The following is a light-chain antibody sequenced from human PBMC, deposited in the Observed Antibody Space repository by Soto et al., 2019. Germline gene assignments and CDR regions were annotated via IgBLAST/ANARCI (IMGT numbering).Light chain of an antibody. Sequence: DIEMTQSPSTLSASVGDRVTITCRASQNINTLLAWYQQKPGRAPKLLIYDASSLEGGVPSRFSGSGFGTEFTLTSSSLQPDDFATYYCQQFHTYYTFGQGTNVHIK. CDR3: QQFHTYYT. CDR2: DAS. V-gene: IGKV1-5*01. J-gene: IGKJ2*01. CDR1: QNINTL.